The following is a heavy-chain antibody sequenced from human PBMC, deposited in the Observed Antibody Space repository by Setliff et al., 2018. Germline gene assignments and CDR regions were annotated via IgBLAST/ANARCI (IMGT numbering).Heavy chain of an antibody. Sequence: SETLSLTCTVSGGSIRSYYWNWIRQPPGKGLEWIGYIYYSGSTNYNPSLKSRVTISVDTSKNHFSLKLSSVTAADTAVYYCAGSTVTQVDYWGQGTLVPSPQ. CDR3: AGSTVTQVDY. J-gene: IGHJ4*02. D-gene: IGHD4-17*01. CDR1: GGSIRSYY. V-gene: IGHV4-59*08. CDR2: IYYSGST.